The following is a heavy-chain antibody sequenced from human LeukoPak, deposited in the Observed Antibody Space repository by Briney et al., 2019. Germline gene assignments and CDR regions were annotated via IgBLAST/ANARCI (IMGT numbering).Heavy chain of an antibody. CDR3: ARESVTTPGPYYGMDV. CDR1: AGSISGYY. CDR2: INHSGTT. Sequence: SETLSLTCAVYAGSISGYYWSWIRQPPGKGLEWIGEINHSGTTNYNPSLKSLVTISVETSKNQFSLKLSSVTAADTAVYYCARESVTTPGPYYGMDVWGKGATVTVSS. V-gene: IGHV4-34*01. D-gene: IGHD4-17*01. J-gene: IGHJ6*04.